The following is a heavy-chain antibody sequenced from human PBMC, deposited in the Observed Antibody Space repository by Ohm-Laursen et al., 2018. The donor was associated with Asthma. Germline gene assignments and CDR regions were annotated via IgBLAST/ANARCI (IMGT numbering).Heavy chain of an antibody. CDR3: ATYCSSTSCYAEITYYYGMDV. V-gene: IGHV1-8*01. Sequence: SSVKVSCKASGYTFTRYDINWVRQATGQGLEWMGWMNPNSGNTGYAQKFQGRVTMTRNTSISTAYMELSSLRSEDTAVYYCATYCSSTSCYAEITYYYGMDVWGQGTTVTVSS. D-gene: IGHD2-2*01. CDR2: MNPNSGNT. CDR1: GYTFTRYD. J-gene: IGHJ6*02.